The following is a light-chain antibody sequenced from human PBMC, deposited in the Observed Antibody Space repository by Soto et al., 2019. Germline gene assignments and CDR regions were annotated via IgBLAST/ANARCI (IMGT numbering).Light chain of an antibody. V-gene: IGKV3-15*01. CDR1: QSVSSN. CDR2: GAS. J-gene: IGKJ1*01. CDR3: QQYNNWPPWT. Sequence: EIVMTQPPATLSVSPGERATLSCRASQSVSSNLAWYQQKPGQAPRLLIYGASTRATGIPAGFSGSGSGTEFTLTISSLQSEDFAVYYCQQYNNWPPWTFGQGTKVDSK.